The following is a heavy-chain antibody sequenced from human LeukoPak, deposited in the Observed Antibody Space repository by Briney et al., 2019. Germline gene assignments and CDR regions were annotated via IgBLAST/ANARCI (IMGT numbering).Heavy chain of an antibody. Sequence: GGFLRLSCATSGFTFGDHGMHWVRQGPGKGLEWVSQIAWDGVTTYYAESVKGRFAVSRDNNKKFVYLQMNSLRRDDSAQYYCAKGTYGFPPRYYMDVWGKGTRVTVSS. J-gene: IGHJ6*03. CDR3: AKGTYGFPPRYYMDV. V-gene: IGHV3-43D*04. D-gene: IGHD3-10*01. CDR2: IAWDGVTT. CDR1: GFTFGDHG.